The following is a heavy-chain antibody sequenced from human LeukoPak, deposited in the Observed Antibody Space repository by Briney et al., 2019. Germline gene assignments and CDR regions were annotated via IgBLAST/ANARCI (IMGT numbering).Heavy chain of an antibody. CDR3: STLYDNDRTFFET. Sequence: GGSLRLSCSASRIVNSDGRMRWARQAPGKGLEWVGRIKSRTDGATTDYTASLKGRVTISRDDSKKTLYLQINSLKTADTAVYYCSTLYDNDRTFFETWGQGTMVSVSS. V-gene: IGHV3-15*01. CDR2: IKSRTDGATT. D-gene: IGHD3-22*01. CDR1: RIVNSDGR. J-gene: IGHJ3*01.